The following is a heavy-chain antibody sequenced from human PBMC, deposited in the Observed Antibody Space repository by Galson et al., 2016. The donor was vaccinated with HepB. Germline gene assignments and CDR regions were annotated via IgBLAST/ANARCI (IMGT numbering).Heavy chain of an antibody. Sequence: SVKVSCKASGYTFTSYAMQWVRQAPGQRLEWMGWINAGNGNTKHSQKFQGRVTITRDTSATTAYMELSSLRSEDTALYYCARGMPPIPMVRGFNWFDPWGQGTLVTVSS. D-gene: IGHD3-10*01. CDR3: ARGMPPIPMVRGFNWFDP. CDR1: GYTFTSYA. V-gene: IGHV1-3*01. J-gene: IGHJ5*02. CDR2: INAGNGNT.